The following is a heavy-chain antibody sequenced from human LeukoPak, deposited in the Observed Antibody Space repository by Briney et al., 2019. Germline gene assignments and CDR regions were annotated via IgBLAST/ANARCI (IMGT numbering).Heavy chain of an antibody. D-gene: IGHD6-13*01. CDR1: GFTFSTSW. CDR2: ISSDGITT. CDR3: ARVRSSSWYDY. V-gene: IGHV3-74*01. Sequence: PGGSLRLSCATSGFTFSTSWMHWVRQAPGEGLVWVSRISSDGITTTYADSVKGQFTISRDNAKNTLYLQMNSLRVEDTAVYYCARVRSSSWYDYWGQGALVTVSS. J-gene: IGHJ4*02.